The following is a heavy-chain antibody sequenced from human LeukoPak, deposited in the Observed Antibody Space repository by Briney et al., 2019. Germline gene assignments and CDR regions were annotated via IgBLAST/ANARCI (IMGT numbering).Heavy chain of an antibody. CDR3: ARHKATTIGWPSDY. V-gene: IGHV4-59*08. J-gene: IGHJ4*02. CDR2: ISYTGST. Sequence: KPSETLSLTCTVSGGSVSSYYWSWIRQPPGKGLEWIGYISYTGSTNYNPSLKSRVTISVDTSKNQFSLKLSSVTAADMAVYYCARHKATTIGWPSDYWGQGILVTVSS. D-gene: IGHD5-12*01. CDR1: GGSVSSYY.